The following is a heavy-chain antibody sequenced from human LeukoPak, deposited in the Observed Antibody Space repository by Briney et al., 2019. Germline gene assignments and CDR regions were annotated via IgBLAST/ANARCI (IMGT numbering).Heavy chain of an antibody. CDR2: ISVYNGNT. Sequence: ASVKVSCKASGYAFTSYGSSWVRQAPGQGLEWMGWISVYNGNTNYAQKFQGRVTMTTDTSTSTAYMELRSLRSDDTAVYYCARVLQQLEVDYWGQGTLVTVSS. V-gene: IGHV1-18*01. CDR1: GYAFTSYG. CDR3: ARVLQQLEVDY. D-gene: IGHD6-6*01. J-gene: IGHJ4*02.